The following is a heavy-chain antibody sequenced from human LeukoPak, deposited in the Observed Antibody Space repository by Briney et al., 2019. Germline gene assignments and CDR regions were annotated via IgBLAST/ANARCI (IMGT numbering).Heavy chain of an antibody. Sequence: ASVKVSCKVSGYTLRELSMHWVRQAPAKGLQWMGVFDPEDGESLIAQKFQGRLTMTEDTSTDTAYMELSSLTSEDTAMYYCATGHCNTSSCYYYYMDVWGKGTTVTVSS. CDR1: GYTLRELS. V-gene: IGHV1-24*01. CDR3: ATGHCNTSSCYYYYMDV. J-gene: IGHJ6*03. CDR2: FDPEDGES. D-gene: IGHD2/OR15-2a*01.